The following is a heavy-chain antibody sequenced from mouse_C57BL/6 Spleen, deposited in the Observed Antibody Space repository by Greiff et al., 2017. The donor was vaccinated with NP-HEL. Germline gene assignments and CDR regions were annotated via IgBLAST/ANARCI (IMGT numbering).Heavy chain of an antibody. CDR2: IYPSDSET. D-gene: IGHD1-1*01. CDR1: GYTFTSYW. V-gene: IGHV1-61*01. Sequence: QMQLKQPGAELVRPGSSVKLSCKASGYTFTSYWMDWVKQRPGQGLEWIGNIYPSDSETHYNQKFKDKATLTVDKSSSTAYMQLSSLTSEDSAVYYCARTVVGYWGQGTTLTVSS. CDR3: ARTVVGY. J-gene: IGHJ2*01.